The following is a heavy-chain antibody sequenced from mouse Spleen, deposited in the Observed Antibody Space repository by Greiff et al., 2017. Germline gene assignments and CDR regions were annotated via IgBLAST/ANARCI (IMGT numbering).Heavy chain of an antibody. CDR3: ARHFGGFDY. J-gene: IGHJ2*01. CDR1: GFTFSSYA. Sequence: EVMLVESGGGLVKLGGSLKLSCAASGFTFSSYAMSWVRQTPEKRLEWVATISSGGGNTYYPDSVKGRFTISRDNAKNTLYLQMSSLKSEDTAMYYCARHFGGFDYWGQGTTLTVSS. V-gene: IGHV5-9*01. CDR2: ISSGGGNT.